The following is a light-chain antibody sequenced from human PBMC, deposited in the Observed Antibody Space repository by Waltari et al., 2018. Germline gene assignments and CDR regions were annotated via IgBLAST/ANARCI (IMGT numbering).Light chain of an antibody. V-gene: IGKV4-1*01. CDR2: WAS. J-gene: IGKJ5*01. CDR1: SFLYRSNNKNY. CDR3: QQYYSPLPT. Sequence: SFLYRSNNKNYLAWYQQKPGQPPKLLIYWASTRESGVPDRFSGSGSGTDFTLTISSLQAGDVAVYYCQQYYSPLPTFGQGTRLEIK.